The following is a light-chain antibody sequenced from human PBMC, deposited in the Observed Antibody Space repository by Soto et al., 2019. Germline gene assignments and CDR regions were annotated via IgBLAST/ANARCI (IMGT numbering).Light chain of an antibody. CDR3: QQYSSSRT. CDR2: GGS. CDR1: QSVSSNH. Sequence: IVFTQSPATLSLSPGERATLSCRASQSVSSNHLAWYQQKPGQAPRLLIYGGSSRATGIPVRFSGSGSETDFTLTITRLEPEDFAVYYCQQYSSSRTFGQGTKVDI. J-gene: IGKJ1*01. V-gene: IGKV3-20*01.